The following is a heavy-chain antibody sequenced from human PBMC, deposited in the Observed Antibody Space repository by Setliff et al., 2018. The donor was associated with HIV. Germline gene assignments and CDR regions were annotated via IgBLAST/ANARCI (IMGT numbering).Heavy chain of an antibody. Sequence: SVKVSCKASGDTFSNSAIYWVRQAPGQGLEWMGGIIPLYGTSKYAQKFQGRVAITTDELMTTAYMELTSLRSEDTAVCFCASASGYCRTGVCSIGVHKTPGKYHWDSWGQGTLVTVSS. J-gene: IGHJ4*02. D-gene: IGHD2-8*01. CDR3: ASASGYCRTGVCSIGVHKTPGKYHWDS. CDR1: GDTFSNSA. V-gene: IGHV1-69*05. CDR2: IIPLYGTS.